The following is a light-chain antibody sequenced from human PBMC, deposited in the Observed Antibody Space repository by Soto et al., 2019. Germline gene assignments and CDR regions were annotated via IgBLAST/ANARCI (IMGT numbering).Light chain of an antibody. CDR1: QSISIY. J-gene: IGKJ5*01. V-gene: IGKV1-39*01. Sequence: DIQMTQSPSPLSASVGDTVNITCRTSQSISIYLNWYQQKPGKAPKLLIYSASILQVGVPARFSGSGSGTEFTLTISSLQSEDFAVDDCQQYNNWPTFGQGTRLEIK. CDR2: SAS. CDR3: QQYNNWPT.